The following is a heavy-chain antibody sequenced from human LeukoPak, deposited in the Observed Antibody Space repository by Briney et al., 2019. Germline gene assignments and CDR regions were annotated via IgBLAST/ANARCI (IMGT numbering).Heavy chain of an antibody. D-gene: IGHD6-13*01. CDR3: AKSYIAAADTGYFQH. V-gene: IGHV3-30-3*02. Sequence: PGRSLRLSCAASGFTFSSYAMHWVRQAPGKGLEWVAVISYDGSNKYYADSVKGRFTISRDNSKNTLYLQMNSLRAEDTAVYYCAKSYIAAADTGYFQHWGQGTLVTVSS. CDR1: GFTFSSYA. J-gene: IGHJ1*01. CDR2: ISYDGSNK.